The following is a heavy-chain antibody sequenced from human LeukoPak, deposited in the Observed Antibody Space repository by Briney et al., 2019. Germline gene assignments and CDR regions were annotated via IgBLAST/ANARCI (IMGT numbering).Heavy chain of an antibody. CDR3: ARVDSYYYDSSGREAY. CDR1: GGTFSSYA. CDR2: IIPILGIA. D-gene: IGHD3-22*01. J-gene: IGHJ4*02. Sequence: GSSVKVSCKASGGTFSSYAISRVRQAPGQGLEWMGRIIPILGIANYAQKFQGRVTITADKSTSTAYMELSSLRSEDTAVYYCARVDSYYYDSSGREAYWGQGTLVTVSS. V-gene: IGHV1-69*04.